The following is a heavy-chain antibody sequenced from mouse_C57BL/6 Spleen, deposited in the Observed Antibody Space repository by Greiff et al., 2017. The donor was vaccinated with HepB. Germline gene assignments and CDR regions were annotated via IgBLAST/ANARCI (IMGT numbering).Heavy chain of an antibody. CDR2: IYPGDGDT. CDR3: AREDYYDLYYYAMDY. CDR1: GYAFSSSW. Sequence: QVQLQQPGPELVKPGASVKISCKASGYAFSSSWMNWVKQRPGKGLEWIGRIYPGDGDTNYNGKFKGKATLTADKSSSTAYMQLSSLTSEDSAVYFCAREDYYDLYYYAMDYWGQGTSVTVSS. D-gene: IGHD2-4*01. V-gene: IGHV1-82*01. J-gene: IGHJ4*01.